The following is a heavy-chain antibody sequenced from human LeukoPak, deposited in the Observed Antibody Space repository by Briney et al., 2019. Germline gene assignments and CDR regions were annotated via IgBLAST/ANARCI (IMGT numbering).Heavy chain of an antibody. CDR2: INPSGGST. Sequence: GASVKVSRKASGYTFTSYYVHWVRQAPGQGLEWMGIINPSGGSTSYAQKFQGRVTMTRDTSTSTVYMELSSLRSEDTAVYYCARGRRSGYSSGWLDWFDPWGQGILVTVSS. V-gene: IGHV1-46*01. CDR3: ARGRRSGYSSGWLDWFDP. D-gene: IGHD6-19*01. CDR1: GYTFTSYY. J-gene: IGHJ5*02.